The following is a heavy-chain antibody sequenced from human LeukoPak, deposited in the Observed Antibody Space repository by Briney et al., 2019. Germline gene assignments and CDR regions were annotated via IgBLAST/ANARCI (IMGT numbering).Heavy chain of an antibody. J-gene: IGHJ4*02. D-gene: IGHD4-17*01. CDR3: ARSPYADHFDY. Sequence: GGSLRLSCAASGFAVTRSYMAWVRQAPGKRLEWVSVISSGASTYYADSVKGRFTISRDDSKNTLYLQMNILTAEDTAVYYCARSPYADHFDYWGQGTLVTVSS. CDR1: GFAVTRSY. V-gene: IGHV3-53*01. CDR2: ISSGAST.